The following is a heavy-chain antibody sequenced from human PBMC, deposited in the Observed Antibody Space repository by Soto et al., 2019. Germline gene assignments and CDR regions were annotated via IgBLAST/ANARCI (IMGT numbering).Heavy chain of an antibody. CDR2: IYYSGST. CDR3: MRGSGWKDFDY. V-gene: IGHV4-39*01. D-gene: IGHD3-22*01. CDR1: GGSITGSSYY. J-gene: IGHJ4*02. Sequence: SETLSLTCTVSGGSITGSSYYWGLIRQPPGKGLEWIGSIYYSGSTYYNPSLKSRVTISVDTSKNQFSLKLSSVTAADTAVYYCMRGSGWKDFDYWGQGTLVTVSS.